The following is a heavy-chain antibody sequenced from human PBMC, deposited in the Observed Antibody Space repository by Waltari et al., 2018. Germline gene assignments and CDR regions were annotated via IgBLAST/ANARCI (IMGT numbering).Heavy chain of an antibody. V-gene: IGHV3-7*01. D-gene: IGHD4-17*01. Sequence: EVQLVESGGGLVQPGGSLRPSCAVAGLALSNYWMSCVRQAPGKGLEWVANIKQDGSEKYYVDSVKGRFTISRDNAKNSLYLQMNSLRAEDTAVYYCARERDGDYDYWGQGTLVTVSS. CDR2: IKQDGSEK. CDR3: ARERDGDYDY. J-gene: IGHJ4*02. CDR1: GLALSNYW.